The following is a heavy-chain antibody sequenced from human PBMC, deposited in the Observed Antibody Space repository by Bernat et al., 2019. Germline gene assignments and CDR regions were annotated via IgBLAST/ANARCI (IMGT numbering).Heavy chain of an antibody. CDR2: ISAYNGNT. CDR1: GYTFTSYG. CDR3: ARDAYYYGSGTKDYYYGMDV. V-gene: IGHV1-18*01. J-gene: IGHJ6*02. Sequence: QVQLVQSGAEVKKPGASVKVSCKASGYTFTSYGISWVQQAPGQGLEWMGWISAYNGNTNYAQKLQGRVTMTTDTSTSTAYMELRSLRSDDTAVYYCARDAYYYGSGTKDYYYGMDVWGQGTTVTVSS. D-gene: IGHD3-10*01.